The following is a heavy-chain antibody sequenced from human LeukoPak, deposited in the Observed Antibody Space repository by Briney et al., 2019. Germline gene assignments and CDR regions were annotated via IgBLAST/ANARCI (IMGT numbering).Heavy chain of an antibody. CDR1: GFTFSSYS. CDR2: ISGSGGST. D-gene: IGHD1-26*01. CDR3: AKGNPGIVGARDPFDI. J-gene: IGHJ3*02. V-gene: IGHV3-23*01. Sequence: GGSLRLSCAASGFTFSSYSMAWVRQAPGKGLEWVSSISGSGGSTYYADSVKGRFTISRDNSKNTLYLQMNSLRAEDTAVYYCAKGNPGIVGARDPFDIWGQGTMVPVSS.